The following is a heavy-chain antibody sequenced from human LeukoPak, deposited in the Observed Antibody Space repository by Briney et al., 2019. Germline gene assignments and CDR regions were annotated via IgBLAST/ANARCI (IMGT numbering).Heavy chain of an antibody. CDR3: ARGGRRIVVVPAAKNSFDY. CDR2: IIPIFGTA. CDR1: GGTFSSYA. J-gene: IGHJ4*02. Sequence: ASVKVSCKASGGTFSSYAFSWVRQAPGQELEWMGGIIPIFGTANYAQKFQGRVTITTDESTSTAYMELSSLRSEDTAVYYCARGGRRIVVVPAAKNSFDYWGQGTLVTVSS. V-gene: IGHV1-69*05. D-gene: IGHD2-2*01.